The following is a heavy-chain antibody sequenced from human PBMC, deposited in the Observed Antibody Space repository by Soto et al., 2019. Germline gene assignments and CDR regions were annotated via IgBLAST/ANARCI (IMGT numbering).Heavy chain of an antibody. CDR2: INPNSGGT. CDR3: ARDVGDSGSHWFDP. CDR1: GYTFTGYY. Sequence: GASVKVSCKASGYTFTGYYMHWVRQAPGQGLEWMGWINPNSGGTNYAQKFQGWVTMTRDTSISTAYMELSRLRSDDTAVYYCARDVGDSGSHWFDPWGQGSLATVSS. V-gene: IGHV1-2*04. D-gene: IGHD1-26*01. J-gene: IGHJ5*02.